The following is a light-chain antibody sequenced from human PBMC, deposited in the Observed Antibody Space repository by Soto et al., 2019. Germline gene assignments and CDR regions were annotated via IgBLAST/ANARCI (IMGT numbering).Light chain of an antibody. CDR2: GNS. CDR1: SSNIGAGYD. Sequence: QSVLTQPPSVSGAPGRRVTISCTGSSSNIGAGYDVHWYQQLPGTAPKLLIYGNSNRPSGVPDRFSGSKSGTSASLAITGLQAEDEADYYCQSSDSSLSGYVFGTGTKVTVL. CDR3: QSSDSSLSGYV. J-gene: IGLJ1*01. V-gene: IGLV1-40*01.